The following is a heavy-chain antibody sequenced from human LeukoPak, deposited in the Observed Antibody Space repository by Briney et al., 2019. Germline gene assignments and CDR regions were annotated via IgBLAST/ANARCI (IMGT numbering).Heavy chain of an antibody. V-gene: IGHV3-48*03. D-gene: IGHD3-10*01. CDR1: GFTFSSYE. Sequence: GGSLRLSCAASGFTFSSYEMNWVRQAPGKGLEWVSYISSSGSTIYYADSVKGRFTISRDNAKNSLYLQMNSPRAEDTAVYYCARAYGSRGYDYWGQGTLVTVSS. J-gene: IGHJ4*02. CDR3: ARAYGSRGYDY. CDR2: ISSSGSTI.